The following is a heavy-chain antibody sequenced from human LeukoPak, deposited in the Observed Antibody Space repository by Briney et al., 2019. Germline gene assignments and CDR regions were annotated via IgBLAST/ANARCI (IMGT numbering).Heavy chain of an antibody. CDR1: EFTFSSYG. CDR3: ATSYYESSGYLDWNFDL. J-gene: IGHJ2*01. Sequence: PGGCLRLSCAASEFTFSSYGMSWIRQAPGKGLEWVSYISSSGSTIYYADSVKGRFTISRDNAKNSLYLQMNSLRAEDTAVYYCATSYYESSGYLDWNFDLWGRGTLVTVSS. CDR2: ISSSGSTI. D-gene: IGHD3-22*01. V-gene: IGHV3-11*01.